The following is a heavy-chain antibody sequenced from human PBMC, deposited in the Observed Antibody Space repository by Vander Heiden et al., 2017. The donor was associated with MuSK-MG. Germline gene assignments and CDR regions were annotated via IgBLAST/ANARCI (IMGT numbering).Heavy chain of an antibody. Sequence: EVQLLESGGGLVQPGGSLRLSCAASGFTFSSYAMKWVRQAPGKGLEWVSVIGGSGGNIHYADSVKGRFTISRDNSKNTLYLQMNSLRVEDTALYYCATYSQTATTFDSWGQGTLVTVSS. J-gene: IGHJ4*02. CDR1: GFTFSSYA. V-gene: IGHV3-23*01. D-gene: IGHD1-1*01. CDR2: IGGSGGNI. CDR3: ATYSQTATTFDS.